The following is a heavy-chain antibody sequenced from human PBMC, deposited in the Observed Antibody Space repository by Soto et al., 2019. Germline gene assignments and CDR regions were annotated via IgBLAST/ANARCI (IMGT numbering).Heavy chain of an antibody. Sequence: QVQLVQCGAEVKKPGPSEKVSCKASDYSFTSHGISWVRQAPGQGLEWMGWISAYNGNTNYAQKLQGRVTMTTNTTTSTAYMGPRSLRSEDAAAYYWTRDNGFAESNVWGQRTTVTVS. CDR3: TRDNGFAESNV. V-gene: IGHV1-18*01. J-gene: IGHJ6*02. D-gene: IGHD3-10*01. CDR2: ISAYNGNT. CDR1: DYSFTSHG.